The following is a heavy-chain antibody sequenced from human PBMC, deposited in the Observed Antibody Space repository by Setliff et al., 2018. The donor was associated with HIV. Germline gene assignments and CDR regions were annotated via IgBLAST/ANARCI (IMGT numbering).Heavy chain of an antibody. CDR1: GYMFIAYG. J-gene: IGHJ4*02. D-gene: IGHD5-18*01. CDR2: IIPMYGPA. Sequence: SVKVSCKTSGYMFIAYGMSWVRRAPGQGLEWMGGIIPMYGPAHYAQKFQGRVTITADESTTTAYMELNSLTSEDTALYYCARVGFSSRHTGDFFDSWGQGTLVTVSS. V-gene: IGHV1-69*13. CDR3: ARVGFSSRHTGDFFDS.